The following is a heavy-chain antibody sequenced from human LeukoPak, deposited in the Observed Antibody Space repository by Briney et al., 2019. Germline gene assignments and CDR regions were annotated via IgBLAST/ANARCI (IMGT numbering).Heavy chain of an antibody. CDR1: GFTFSSYG. V-gene: IGHV3-33*01. Sequence: GGSLRLSCAASGFTFSSYGVHWVRQAPGKGLEWVGVIWSVGSKKNYADSVKRRFTISRDNSTTTLYLQMNSLRAEDTAVYYCAREGYCSGGSCWYYFDYWGQGTLVTVSS. CDR2: IWSVGSKK. D-gene: IGHD2-15*01. J-gene: IGHJ4*02. CDR3: AREGYCSGGSCWYYFDY.